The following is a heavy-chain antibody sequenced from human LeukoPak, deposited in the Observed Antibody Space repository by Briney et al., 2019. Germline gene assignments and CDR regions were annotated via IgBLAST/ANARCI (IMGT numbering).Heavy chain of an antibody. CDR1: GGSISSGDFY. J-gene: IGHJ5*02. CDR3: ARYRTYHSTDP. D-gene: IGHD3-22*01. V-gene: IGHV4-39*01. Sequence: PSETLSLTCSVSGGSISSGDFYWGWIRQPPGKGLEWIGNIRYTGSTFYKSSLKSRLTISVDTSKNQFSLKLSSVTAADTAVYYCARYRTYHSTDPWGQGILVTVSS. CDR2: IRYTGST.